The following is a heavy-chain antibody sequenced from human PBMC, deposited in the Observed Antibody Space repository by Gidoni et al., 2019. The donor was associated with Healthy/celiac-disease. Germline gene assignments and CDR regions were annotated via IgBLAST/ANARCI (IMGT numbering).Heavy chain of an antibody. D-gene: IGHD6-13*01. CDR2: IWYDGSNK. J-gene: IGHJ6*03. CDR1: GFTFSSYG. V-gene: IGHV3-33*06. Sequence: QVQLVESGGGVVQPGRSLRLSCAASGFTFSSYGMHWVRQAPGKGLEWLAVIWYDGSNKYYADSVKGRFTISRDNSKNTLYLQMNSLRAEDTAVYYCAKQLDGGLYMDVWGKGTTVTVSS. CDR3: AKQLDGGLYMDV.